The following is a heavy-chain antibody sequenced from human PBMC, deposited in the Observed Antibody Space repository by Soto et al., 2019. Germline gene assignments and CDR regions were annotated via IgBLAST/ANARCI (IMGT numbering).Heavy chain of an antibody. Sequence: QVQLVQSGAEVKKPGSSVKVSCKASGGTFSSYAISWVRQAPGQGLEWMGGIIPIFGTRNYAQKFHGRGPITADESTGTAYMELSSLRSEDTAVYYCARTFSGYDPAGFDYWGQGTLVTVSS. CDR3: ARTFSGYDPAGFDY. CDR2: IIPIFGTR. D-gene: IGHD5-12*01. J-gene: IGHJ4*02. CDR1: GGTFSSYA. V-gene: IGHV1-69*01.